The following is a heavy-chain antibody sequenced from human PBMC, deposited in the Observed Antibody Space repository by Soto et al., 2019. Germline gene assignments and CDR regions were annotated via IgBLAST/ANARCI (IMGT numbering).Heavy chain of an antibody. CDR3: GRGRSITIFGVVIRRENWFDP. Sequence: SETLSLTCAVYGGSFSGYYWSWIRQPPGKGLEWIGEINHSGSTNYNPSLKSRVTISVDTSKNQFSLKLSSMTAADTAVYYCGRGRSITIFGVVIRRENWFDPWGQGTLVTVSS. D-gene: IGHD3-3*01. V-gene: IGHV4-34*01. CDR2: INHSGST. J-gene: IGHJ5*02. CDR1: GGSFSGYY.